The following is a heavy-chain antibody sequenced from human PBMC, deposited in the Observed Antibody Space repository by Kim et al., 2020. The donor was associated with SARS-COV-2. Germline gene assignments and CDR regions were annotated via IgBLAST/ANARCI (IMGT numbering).Heavy chain of an antibody. V-gene: IGHV3-15*01. CDR2: T. J-gene: IGHJ4*02. D-gene: IGHD5-18*01. CDR3: TTGRTSMVNY. Sequence: TDYAAPVKGRFNIYKDDSKNTLYLQMNSLKTAVTAVYYCTTGRTSMVNYWGQGTLVTVSS.